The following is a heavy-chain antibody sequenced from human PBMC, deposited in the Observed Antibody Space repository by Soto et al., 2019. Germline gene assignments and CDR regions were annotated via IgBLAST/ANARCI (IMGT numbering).Heavy chain of an antibody. CDR2: INPNSGDT. CDR1: GYTFTGYY. Sequence: ASLKVSCKASGYTFTGYYVHWVRQAPGQGLEWMGWINPNSGDTYLAQRFQGRVTMNRDTSIGTAYMELRGLTSDDTAEYYCAKGGAIVAAGTRAYLYNAMDVWGHGTTLTVSS. CDR3: AKGGAIVAAGTRAYLYNAMDV. V-gene: IGHV1-2*02. J-gene: IGHJ6*02. D-gene: IGHD1-26*01.